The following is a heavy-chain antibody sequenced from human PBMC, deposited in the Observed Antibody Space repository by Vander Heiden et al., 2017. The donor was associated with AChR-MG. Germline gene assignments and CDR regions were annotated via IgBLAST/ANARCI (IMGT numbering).Heavy chain of an antibody. CDR1: GGTFSSYA. J-gene: IGHJ6*02. V-gene: IGHV1-69*01. CDR2: IIPIFGTA. D-gene: IGHD4-17*01. CDR3: ARVTVTTERIRYYYYGMDV. Sequence: QVQLVQSGAAVKKPGSSVKVSCKASGGTFSSYAISWVRQAPGQGLEWMGGIIPIFGTANYAQKFQGRVTITADESTSTAYMELSSLRSEDTAVYYCARVTVTTERIRYYYYGMDVWGQGTTVTVSS.